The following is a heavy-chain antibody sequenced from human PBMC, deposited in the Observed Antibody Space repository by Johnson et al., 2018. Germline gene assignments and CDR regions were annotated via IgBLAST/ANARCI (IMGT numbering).Heavy chain of an antibody. CDR2: IRSKAYGGTT. CDR1: GFTFGDYA. CDR3: ARDLRPYYYYYGMDV. Sequence: VQLQESGGGLVKPGRSLRLSCTASGFTFGDYAMSWFRQAPGKGLEWVGFIRSKAYGGTTEYAASVKGRFTISRDDSKSIAYLQMNSLRAADTAVYYWARDLRPYYYYYGMDVWGQGTTVTVSS. J-gene: IGHJ6*02. V-gene: IGHV3-49*05.